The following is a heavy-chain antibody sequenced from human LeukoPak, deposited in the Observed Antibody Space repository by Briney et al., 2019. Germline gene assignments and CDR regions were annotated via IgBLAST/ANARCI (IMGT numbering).Heavy chain of an antibody. D-gene: IGHD1-26*01. CDR1: GGSFSGYY. J-gene: IGHJ4*02. CDR2: INHSGST. V-gene: IGHV4-34*01. CDR3: ASSLSGSPYYFDY. Sequence: SETLSLTCAVYGGSFSGYYWSWIRQSPGKGLEWIGEINHSGSTNYNPSLKSRVTISVDTSKNQFSLKLSSVTAADTAVYYCASSLSGSPYYFDYWGQGTLVTVSS.